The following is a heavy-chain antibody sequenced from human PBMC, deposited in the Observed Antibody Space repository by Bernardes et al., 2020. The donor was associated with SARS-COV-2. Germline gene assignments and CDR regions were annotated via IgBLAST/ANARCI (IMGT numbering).Heavy chain of an antibody. D-gene: IGHD6-19*01. J-gene: IGHJ2*01. CDR1: GFSLSTSGVG. Sequence: SGPTLVKPTQTLTLTCTFSGFSLSTSGVGVGWIRQPPGKALEWLALIYWDDDKRYSPSLKSRLTITKDTSKNQVVLTMTNMDPVDTATYYCAHTSSGWSYWYFDLWGRGTLVTVSS. CDR2: IYWDDDK. CDR3: AHTSSGWSYWYFDL. V-gene: IGHV2-5*02.